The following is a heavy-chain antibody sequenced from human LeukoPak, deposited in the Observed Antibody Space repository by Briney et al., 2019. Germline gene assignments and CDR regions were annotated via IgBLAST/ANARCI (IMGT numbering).Heavy chain of an antibody. CDR1: GFTFSSYA. V-gene: IGHV3-23*01. J-gene: IGHJ3*02. CDR2: ISGSGGST. Sequence: GGSLRLSCAASGFTFSSYAMSWVRQAPGKGLEWVSAISGSGGSTYYADSVKGRFTISRDDSKNTLYLQMNSLRAEDTAVYYCARVERITIFGVVKRPAFDIWGQGTMVTVSS. D-gene: IGHD3-3*01. CDR3: ARVERITIFGVVKRPAFDI.